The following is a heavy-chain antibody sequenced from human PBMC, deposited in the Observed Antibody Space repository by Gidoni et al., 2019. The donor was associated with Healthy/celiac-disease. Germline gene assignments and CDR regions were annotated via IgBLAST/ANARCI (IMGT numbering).Heavy chain of an antibody. D-gene: IGHD3-22*01. V-gene: IGHV1-69*01. CDR1: GGTFSSYA. Sequence: QVQLVQSGAEVKKPGSSVQVSCKASGGTFSSYAISWVRQAPGQGLEWMGGIIPIFGTANYAQKFQGRVTITADESTSTAYMELSSLRSEDTAVYYCASPSYYYDSSGYYSLGAFDIWGQGTMVPVSS. J-gene: IGHJ3*02. CDR3: ASPSYYYDSSGYYSLGAFDI. CDR2: IIPIFGTA.